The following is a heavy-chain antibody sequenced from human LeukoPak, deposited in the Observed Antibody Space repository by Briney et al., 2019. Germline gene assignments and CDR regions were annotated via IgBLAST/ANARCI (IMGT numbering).Heavy chain of an antibody. CDR3: AGVGDGYNYFPYYYMDF. D-gene: IGHD5-24*01. CDR2: IYYRGST. J-gene: IGHJ6*03. Sequence: SETLSLTCTVSGGSISSYYWSWIRQPPGKGLEWIGNIYYRGSTNYNPSLNSRVIMSVDTTNNQFSLRLSSVTAADTAIYYCAGVGDGYNYFPYYYMDFWGKGTTVIVSS. CDR1: GGSISSYY. V-gene: IGHV4-59*01.